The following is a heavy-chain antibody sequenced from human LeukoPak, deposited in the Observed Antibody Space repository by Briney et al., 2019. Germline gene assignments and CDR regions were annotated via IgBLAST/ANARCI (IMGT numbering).Heavy chain of an antibody. CDR1: VDSVSSNSGA. Sequence: SQTLSLTCAISVDSVSSNSGAWNWIRQYPSRGLEWLGRTYYRSKWYNDYAVSVKSRITINPDTSKNQFSLQMSSVTPGDTAVYYCASRGQWLPNDAFDIWGQGTMVTVSS. J-gene: IGHJ3*02. D-gene: IGHD6-19*01. V-gene: IGHV6-1*01. CDR3: ASRGQWLPNDAFDI. CDR2: TYYRSKWYN.